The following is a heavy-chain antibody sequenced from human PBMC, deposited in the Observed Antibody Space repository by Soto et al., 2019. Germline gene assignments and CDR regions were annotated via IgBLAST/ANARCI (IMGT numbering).Heavy chain of an antibody. Sequence: QVQLQESGPGLVKPSETLSLSCTVSGGSFSSYYCNWVRKSAGKRLEWIGRIYPTGSTTYNPSLKSRLTMSVDTAKNQFALRLTSMTAAETAVYYCATGRSEIVPGAMDTWGQGTLVTVSS. CDR3: ATGRSEIVPGAMDT. J-gene: IGHJ5*02. V-gene: IGHV4-4*07. CDR2: IYPTGST. CDR1: GGSFSSYY. D-gene: IGHD2-2*01.